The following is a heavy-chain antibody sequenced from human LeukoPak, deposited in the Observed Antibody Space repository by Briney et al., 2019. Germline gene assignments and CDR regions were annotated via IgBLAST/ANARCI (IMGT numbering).Heavy chain of an antibody. CDR2: INHSGST. V-gene: IGHV4-34*01. CDR3: ARGRINYVWGSYRSNWFDP. Sequence: PSETLSLTCAVYGGSFSGYCWSWIRQPPGKGLEWIGEINHSGSTNYNPSLTSRVTISVDTSKNQFSLKLSSVTAADTAVYYRARGRINYVWGSYRSNWFDPWGQGTLVTVSS. J-gene: IGHJ5*02. CDR1: GGSFSGYC. D-gene: IGHD3-16*02.